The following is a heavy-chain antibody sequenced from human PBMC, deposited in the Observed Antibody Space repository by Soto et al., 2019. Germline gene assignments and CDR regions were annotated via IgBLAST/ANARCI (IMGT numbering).Heavy chain of an antibody. CDR3: ARGLVGATTPWFDP. V-gene: IGHV3-21*01. Sequence: KTGGSLRLSCVGSGFTFSTYSMNWVRQAPGKGLEWVSSISSSSSYIYYADSVKGRFTISRDNAKNSLYLQMNSLRAEDTAVYYCARGLVGATTPWFDPWGQGTLVTVSS. CDR2: ISSSSSYI. CDR1: GFTFSTYS. J-gene: IGHJ5*02. D-gene: IGHD1-26*01.